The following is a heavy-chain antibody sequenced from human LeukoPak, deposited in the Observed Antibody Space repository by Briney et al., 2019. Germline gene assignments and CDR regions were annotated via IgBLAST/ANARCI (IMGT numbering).Heavy chain of an antibody. V-gene: IGHV1-18*01. D-gene: IGHD5-18*01. CDR3: ARAVRGYSYAYLPY. Sequence: ASMKVSCKSSGYTFSSYGIIWVRQAPGQGLEWMGWISAYDGNTDYAQNLQGRVTMTTDASTSTAYMELRGLRSDDTAVYYCARAVRGYSYAYLPYWGQGTLVTVSS. CDR2: ISAYDGNT. CDR1: GYTFSSYG. J-gene: IGHJ4*02.